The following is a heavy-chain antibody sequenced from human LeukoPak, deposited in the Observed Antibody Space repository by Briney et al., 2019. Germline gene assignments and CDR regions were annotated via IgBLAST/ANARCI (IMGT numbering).Heavy chain of an antibody. J-gene: IGHJ4*02. V-gene: IGHV4-59*01. D-gene: IGHD3-10*01. Sequence: SETLSLTCTVSGGSISSCYWSWIRQPPGKGLEWIGYIYYSGSTNYNPSLKSRVTISVDTSKNQFSLKLSSVTAADTAVYYCARYYYGSGSPFWGDQGDYFDYWGQGTLVTVSS. CDR3: ARYYYGSGSPFWGDQGDYFDY. CDR2: IYYSGST. CDR1: GGSISSCY.